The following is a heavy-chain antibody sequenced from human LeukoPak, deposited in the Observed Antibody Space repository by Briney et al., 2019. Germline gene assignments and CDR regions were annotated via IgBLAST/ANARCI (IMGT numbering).Heavy chain of an antibody. Sequence: GGSLRLSCAASGFTFTDYAMTWVRQTPGKGLEWISTISFTGGSTYYAGSVRGRFTISRDNSRSTVFLQMNDLRVEDSARYYCAKHQETGGFGFCDYWGQGTLVTVSS. CDR1: GFTFTDYA. J-gene: IGHJ4*02. CDR2: ISFTGGST. V-gene: IGHV3-23*01. CDR3: AKHQETGGFGFCDY. D-gene: IGHD1-1*01.